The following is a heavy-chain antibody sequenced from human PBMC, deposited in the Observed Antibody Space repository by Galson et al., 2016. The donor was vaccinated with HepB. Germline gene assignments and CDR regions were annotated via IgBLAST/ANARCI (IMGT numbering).Heavy chain of an antibody. Sequence: SLRLSCAGSGFIFSSWTMHWVRQAPGKGLEWVAAISNDGSKKHYAESVKGRLTISRDNSKDTLYLQMSSLRAADTAVYYCARDLLLWFVEPLRYFAMDVWGQGTTVTVSS. D-gene: IGHD3-10*01. CDR3: ARDLLLWFVEPLRYFAMDV. CDR2: ISNDGSKK. V-gene: IGHV3-30*03. J-gene: IGHJ6*02. CDR1: GFIFSSWT.